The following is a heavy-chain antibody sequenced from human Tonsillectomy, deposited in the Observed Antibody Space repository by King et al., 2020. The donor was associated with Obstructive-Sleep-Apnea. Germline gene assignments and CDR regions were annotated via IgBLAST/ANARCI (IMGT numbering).Heavy chain of an antibody. V-gene: IGHV3-30*04. D-gene: IGHD1-7*01. CDR2: ISYDGGNK. CDR1: GFTFSSYA. Sequence: VQLVESGGGAVQPGRSLRLSCVVSGFTFSSYAMHWVRQAPGKGLEGVAVISYDGGNKYYADSVKGRFTISRDNSKDTLYLQMNNLRPEDTAVFYCAGQLELPYYYYVMDVWGQGTTVTVSS. CDR3: AGQLELPYYYYVMDV. J-gene: IGHJ6*02.